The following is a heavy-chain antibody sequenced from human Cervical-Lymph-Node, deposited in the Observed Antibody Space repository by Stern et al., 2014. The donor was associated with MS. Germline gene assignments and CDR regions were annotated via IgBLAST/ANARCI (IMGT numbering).Heavy chain of an antibody. D-gene: IGHD3-10*01. CDR3: SREGVFCRDRGETCHYFGMDV. CDR1: GYKFSNSW. V-gene: IGHV5-51*01. J-gene: IGHJ6*02. Sequence: EVQLVESGAEVKEPGASLRISCKGSGYKFSNSWIAWARQMPGRGLEWMGIIYPNDSKARYRQSFHGHVTFSADVSTITAYLPRPSLRASDTAMYVCSREGVFCRDRGETCHYFGMDVWGQGTAVIVSS. CDR2: IYPNDSKA.